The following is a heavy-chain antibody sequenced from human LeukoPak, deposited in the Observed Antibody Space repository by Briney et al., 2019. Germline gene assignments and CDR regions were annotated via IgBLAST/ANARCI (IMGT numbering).Heavy chain of an antibody. CDR1: GFTSDDYA. D-gene: IGHD4-23*01. CDR3: AKGTWYGGNSGAFDY. V-gene: IGHV3-9*02. CDR2: ISWNSGSI. Sequence: PGGSLRLSCAASGFTSDDYAMHWVRQAPGKGLEWVSGISWNSGSIGYADSVKGRFTISRDNAKNSLYLQMNSLRAEDTALYYCAKGTWYGGNSGAFDYWGQGTLVTVSS. J-gene: IGHJ4*02.